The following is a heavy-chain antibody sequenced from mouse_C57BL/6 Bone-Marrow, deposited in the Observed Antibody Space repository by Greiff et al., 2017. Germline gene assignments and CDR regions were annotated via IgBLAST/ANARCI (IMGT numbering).Heavy chain of an antibody. CDR3: ARLEFDGSSGDWYFDV. CDR1: GYTFTSYD. J-gene: IGHJ1*03. Sequence: VQRVESGPELVQPGASVKLSCKASGYTFTSYDINWVKQSHGPGLEWIGWIYPRAGSTKYNEKFKGKATLTVDSSSSTAYMELHSLIAEDSAVYFCARLEFDGSSGDWYFDVWGTGTTVTVSS. V-gene: IGHV1-85*01. CDR2: IYPRAGST. D-gene: IGHD1-1*01.